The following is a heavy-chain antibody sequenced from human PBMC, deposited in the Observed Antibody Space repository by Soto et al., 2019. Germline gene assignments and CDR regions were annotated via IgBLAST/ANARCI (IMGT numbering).Heavy chain of an antibody. CDR1: GFTVSSYA. J-gene: IGHJ2*01. V-gene: IGHV3-23*01. CDR3: AKDLGPPVRSHYPYWYFDV. Sequence: EVQRLESGGGLVQPGGSLSLSCAASGFTVSSYAMSWVRKTPGKGLEWVAGISGSGGATYYADAVKGRLTSSRDNTNNPLYLHMTSLRAECTAVYYCAKDLGPPVRSHYPYWYFDVWGRGTLVTVSS. CDR2: ISGSGGAT. D-gene: IGHD3-10*01.